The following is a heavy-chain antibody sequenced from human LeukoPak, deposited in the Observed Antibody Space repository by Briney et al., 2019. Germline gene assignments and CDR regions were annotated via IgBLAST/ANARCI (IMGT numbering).Heavy chain of an antibody. CDR3: ASRDRWDFWSGYYPQNYYGMDV. CDR1: GYTFTGYY. D-gene: IGHD3-3*01. CDR2: INPSGGST. J-gene: IGHJ6*02. Sequence: GASVKVSCKASGYTFTGYYMHWVRQAPGQGLEWMGWINPSGGSTSYAQKFQGRVTMTRDTSTSTVYMELSSLRSEDTAVYYCASRDRWDFWSGYYPQNYYGMDVWGQGTTVTVSS. V-gene: IGHV1-46*01.